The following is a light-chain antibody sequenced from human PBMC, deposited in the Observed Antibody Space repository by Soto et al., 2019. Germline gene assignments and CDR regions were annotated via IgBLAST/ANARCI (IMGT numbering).Light chain of an antibody. V-gene: IGKV3-20*01. J-gene: IGKJ5*01. CDR2: GAS. CDR3: QPYGSSPIT. CDR1: QSASSNS. Sequence: EIVLTQSPGTLSLSPGGGDTLSCRATQSASSNSSAWYPKPPGQAPRLLMYGASSRATGIPDRLRGSGSGKDLTLNISRLEPEDFAVYDCQPYGSSPITFGQGTRLEIK.